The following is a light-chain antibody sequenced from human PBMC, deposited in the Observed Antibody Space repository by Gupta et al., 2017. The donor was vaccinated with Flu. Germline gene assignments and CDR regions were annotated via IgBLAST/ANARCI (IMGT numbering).Light chain of an antibody. CDR1: QNIINY. V-gene: IGKV1-39*01. CDR3: LQSYNSPWT. CDR2: AAS. J-gene: IGKJ1*01. Sequence: DIQMTQSPSSLSASVGDRVTVSCRASQNIINYLSWYQQKPGKAPKLLIFAASSLQSGVPSRFGGDGSGTDFTLTISNIQPEDFATYYCLQSYNSPWTFGQGTXVEFK.